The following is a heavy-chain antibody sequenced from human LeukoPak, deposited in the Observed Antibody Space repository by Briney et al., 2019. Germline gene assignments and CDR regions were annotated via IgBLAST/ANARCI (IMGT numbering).Heavy chain of an antibody. CDR3: ARPRSIAARPSPRGWFDP. CDR2: INPNSGGT. J-gene: IGHJ5*02. D-gene: IGHD6-6*01. CDR1: GYTFTGYY. Sequence: ASVKVSCKASGYTFTGYYMHWVRQAPGQGLEWMGWINPNSGGTNYAQKFRGRVTMTRDTSISTAYMELSRLRSDDTAVYYCARPRSIAARPSPRGWFDPWGQGTLVTVSS. V-gene: IGHV1-2*02.